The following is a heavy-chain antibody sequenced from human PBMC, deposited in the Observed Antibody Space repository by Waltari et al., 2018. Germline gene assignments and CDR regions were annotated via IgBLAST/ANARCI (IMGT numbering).Heavy chain of an antibody. D-gene: IGHD4-17*01. CDR3: ARGLRSTESLDY. V-gene: IGHV7-4-1*02. Sequence: QVHLVQSGSELTKPGSSVLISCQASGDSFNPYAMNLVRQAPGQGLEWMGWIHTSSGNPTDARDFIGRIVFSLDISASTSYLEISGLQAEDTAVYYCARGLRSTESLDYWGRGTLVTVSS. CDR2: IHTSSGNP. CDR1: GDSFNPYA. J-gene: IGHJ4*02.